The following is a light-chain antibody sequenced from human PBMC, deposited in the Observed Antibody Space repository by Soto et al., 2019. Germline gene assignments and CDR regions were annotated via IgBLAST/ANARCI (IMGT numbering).Light chain of an antibody. J-gene: IGLJ2*01. V-gene: IGLV6-57*04. CDR2: KND. CDR3: QSYDSNSVI. Sequence: NFMLTQPHSVSESPGKTVTISCTRSGGSIASNHVQWYQQRPGSAPTTVIYKNDLRPSGVPDRFSGSTDSSSNSASLTISGLKTEDEADFYCQSYDSNSVIFGGGTQLTVL. CDR1: GGSIASNH.